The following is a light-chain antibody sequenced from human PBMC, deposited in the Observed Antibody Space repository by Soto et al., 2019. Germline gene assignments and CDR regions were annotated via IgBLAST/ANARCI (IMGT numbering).Light chain of an antibody. V-gene: IGKV3-20*01. CDR2: GAS. CDR1: QSVSSIY. CDR3: QQYGSSRWT. J-gene: IGKJ1*01. Sequence: EIVLTHSPGTLSLSPGERATLSCSASQSVSSIYLAWYQQKPGQSLRLLIYGASSRATGIPDRFSGSGSGKDFTLTISRLEPEDFAVYYCQQYGSSRWTFGQGTKVDI.